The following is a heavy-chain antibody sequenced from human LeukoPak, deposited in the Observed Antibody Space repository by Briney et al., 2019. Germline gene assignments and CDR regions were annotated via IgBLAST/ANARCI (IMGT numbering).Heavy chain of an antibody. D-gene: IGHD1-26*01. Sequence: GGSLRLSCAASGLTVSSNYMSWVRQAPGKGLEWVSVIYSGGSTYYADSVKGRFAISRDHSNNTLYLQMNTLRAEDTAVNSGARVLWELLGRGGSYYFDYWGQGALVTVCS. CDR1: GLTVSSNY. CDR3: ARVLWELLGRGGSYYFDY. CDR2: IYSGGST. V-gene: IGHV3-53*01. J-gene: IGHJ4*02.